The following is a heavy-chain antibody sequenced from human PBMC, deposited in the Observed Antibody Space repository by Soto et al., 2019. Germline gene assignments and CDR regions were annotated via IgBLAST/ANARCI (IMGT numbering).Heavy chain of an antibody. CDR1: GFTFSSYW. CDR3: ARDMVHCSSTSCYSYYGMDV. D-gene: IGHD2-2*01. J-gene: IGHJ6*02. Sequence: PGGSLRLSCAASGFTFSSYWMHWVRQAPGKGLVWVSRINSDGSSTSYADSVKGRFTISRDNAKNTLYLQMNSLRAEDTAVYYCARDMVHCSSTSCYSYYGMDVWGQGTTVTVSS. CDR2: INSDGSST. V-gene: IGHV3-74*01.